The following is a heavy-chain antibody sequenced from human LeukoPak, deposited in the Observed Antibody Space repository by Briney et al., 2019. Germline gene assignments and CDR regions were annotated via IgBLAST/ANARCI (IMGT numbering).Heavy chain of an antibody. J-gene: IGHJ2*01. D-gene: IGHD6-19*01. Sequence: SVKVSCKASGFTFGKSAMQWVRQARGQRLEWIGWIVVGSGNTNYAQKFQERVTITRDMSTSTAYMELSSLRSEDTAVYYCAADRIAVAGYWYFDLWGRGTLVTVSS. CDR3: AADRIAVAGYWYFDL. CDR1: GFTFGKSA. V-gene: IGHV1-58*02. CDR2: IVVGSGNT.